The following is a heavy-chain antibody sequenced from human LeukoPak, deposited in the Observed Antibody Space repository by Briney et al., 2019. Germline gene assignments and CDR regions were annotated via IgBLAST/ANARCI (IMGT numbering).Heavy chain of an antibody. CDR1: GYSISRGYH. V-gene: IGHV4-38-2*01. CDR2: IHHSGST. CDR3: ARVNWNPDY. D-gene: IGHD1-1*01. Sequence: SETLSLTCAVSGYSISRGYHWGWIRQPPGKGLEWIGSIHHSGSTFYNSSLKSRVTIPVETPKNQFSLKESSVTAADTAVYYCARVNWNPDYWGQGTLVTVPS. J-gene: IGHJ4*02.